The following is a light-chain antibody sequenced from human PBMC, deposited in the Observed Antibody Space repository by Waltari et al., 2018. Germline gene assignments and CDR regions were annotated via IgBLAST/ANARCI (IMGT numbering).Light chain of an antibody. CDR1: SSDVGPYNF. CDR2: EVS. Sequence: QSALTQPPSASGSPGQSVTISCTGTSSDVGPYNFVSWHPQPPVKAPKLMSYEVSKRPSGVPDGFSGSKSGNTASLIVSGLQAEDEADYYCSSYTGSNNSLVFGGGTKLTVL. J-gene: IGLJ3*02. V-gene: IGLV2-8*01. CDR3: SSYTGSNNSLV.